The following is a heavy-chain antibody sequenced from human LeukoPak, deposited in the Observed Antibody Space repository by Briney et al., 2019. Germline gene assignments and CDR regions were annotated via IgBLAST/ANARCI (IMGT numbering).Heavy chain of an antibody. D-gene: IGHD1/OR15-1a*01. CDR2: INPSGGST. V-gene: IGHV1-46*01. Sequence: GASVKVSCKASGYTFTSYYMHGVRQAPGQGLEWMGIINPSGGSTSYAQKFQGRVTMTRDTSTSTVYMELSSLRSEDTAVYYCASTPNNPVGALDYWGQGTLVTVSS. CDR3: ASTPNNPVGALDY. J-gene: IGHJ4*02. CDR1: GYTFTSYY.